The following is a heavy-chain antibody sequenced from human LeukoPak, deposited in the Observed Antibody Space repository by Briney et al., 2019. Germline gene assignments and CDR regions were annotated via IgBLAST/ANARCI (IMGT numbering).Heavy chain of an antibody. J-gene: IGHJ4*02. CDR3: LAKGFDY. Sequence: PGGSLRLCCAASGFTFSSYGMHWVRQAPGKGLEWVAVISYDGSNKYYADSVKGRFTISRDNSKNTLYLQMNSLRAEDTAVYYCLAKGFDYWGQGTLVTVSS. CDR2: ISYDGSNK. CDR1: GFTFSSYG. V-gene: IGHV3-30*03.